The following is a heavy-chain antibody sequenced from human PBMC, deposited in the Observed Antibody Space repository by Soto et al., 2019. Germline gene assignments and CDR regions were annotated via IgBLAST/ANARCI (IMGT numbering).Heavy chain of an antibody. CDR3: TSGIFQVSPINNYLHY. D-gene: IGHD3-3*02. Sequence: ASVKVSCKVSGYTFTGYYMHWVRQAPGEGLEWMGWINPNSGGTNYAEKFQGRVTMTTDMSISTVYMELSRLRSDDTALYYCTSGIFQVSPINNYLHYCGQGTLVTVSS. CDR1: GYTFTGYY. V-gene: IGHV1-2*02. CDR2: INPNSGGT. J-gene: IGHJ4*02.